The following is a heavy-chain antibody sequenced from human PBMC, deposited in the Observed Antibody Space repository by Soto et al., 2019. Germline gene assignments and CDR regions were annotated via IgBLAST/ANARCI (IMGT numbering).Heavy chain of an antibody. Sequence: QVQLQESGPGLVKPSQTLSLTCTVSGGSISSGGYYWSWIRQHPGKGLEWIGYIYYSGSTYYNPSLKSRVTISVDTSKNQFSLKLSSVTAADTAVYYCARVYCSGGSCSRYYYYYYMDVWGKGTTVTVSS. D-gene: IGHD2-15*01. CDR3: ARVYCSGGSCSRYYYYYYMDV. CDR2: IYYSGST. V-gene: IGHV4-31*03. J-gene: IGHJ6*03. CDR1: GGSISSGGYY.